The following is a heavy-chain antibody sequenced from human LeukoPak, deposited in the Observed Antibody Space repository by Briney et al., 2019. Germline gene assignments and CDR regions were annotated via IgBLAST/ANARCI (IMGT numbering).Heavy chain of an antibody. V-gene: IGHV6-1*01. CDR1: GDSVSTASNA. CDR2: TYYNSKWYT. Sequence: SQTLSLTCAISGDSVSTASNAWYWIRQSPSRGLEWLGRTYYNSKWYTDYAVSVSGRTTINPDTSRNQLSLQLSFVTPEDTAVYYCAREIAVAGTFDYWGQGTLVTVSS. D-gene: IGHD6-19*01. CDR3: AREIAVAGTFDY. J-gene: IGHJ4*02.